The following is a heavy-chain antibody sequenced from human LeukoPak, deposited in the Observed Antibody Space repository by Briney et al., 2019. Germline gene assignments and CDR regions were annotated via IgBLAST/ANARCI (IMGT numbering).Heavy chain of an antibody. J-gene: IGHJ6*03. CDR3: AKEWAGYCSGGSCYSGVGGNYMDV. CDR1: GFTFSSYG. D-gene: IGHD2-15*01. Sequence: GGSLRLSCAASGFTFSSYGMHWVRQAPGKGLEWVAFIRYDGSNKYYADSVKGRFTISRDNSKNTLYLQMNSLRAEDTAVYYCAKEWAGYCSGGSCYSGVGGNYMDVWGKGTTVTVSS. V-gene: IGHV3-30*02. CDR2: IRYDGSNK.